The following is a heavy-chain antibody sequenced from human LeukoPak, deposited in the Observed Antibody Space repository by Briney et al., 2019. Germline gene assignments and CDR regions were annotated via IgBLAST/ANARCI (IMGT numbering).Heavy chain of an antibody. V-gene: IGHV4-61*02. Sequence: PSQTLSLTCTVSGGSISSGSYYWGWIRQPAGKGLEWIGRIYTSGSTNYNPSLKSRVTISADTSKNQFSLKLSSVTAADTAVYYCARAGGGPYSLPSYYGMDVWGQGTTVTVSS. CDR2: IYTSGST. J-gene: IGHJ6*02. D-gene: IGHD6-13*01. CDR1: GGSISSGSYY. CDR3: ARAGGGPYSLPSYYGMDV.